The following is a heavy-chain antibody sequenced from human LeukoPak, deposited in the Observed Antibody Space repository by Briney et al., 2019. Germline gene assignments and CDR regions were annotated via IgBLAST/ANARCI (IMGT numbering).Heavy chain of an antibody. D-gene: IGHD2-2*02. J-gene: IGHJ6*03. CDR2: IIPIFGTA. CDR3: ARGQVPAAIYYYYYYYMDV. Sequence: SVKVSCKASGGTFSSYAISWVRQAPGQGLEWMGGIIPIFGTANYAQKFQGRVTITTDESTSTAYMELSSLRSEDTAVYYCARGQVPAAIYYYYYYYMDVWGKGTTVTVSS. V-gene: IGHV1-69*05. CDR1: GGTFSSYA.